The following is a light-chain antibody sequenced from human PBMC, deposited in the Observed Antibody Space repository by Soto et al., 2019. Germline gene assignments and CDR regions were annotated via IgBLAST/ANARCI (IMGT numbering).Light chain of an antibody. V-gene: IGKV3-15*01. CDR1: RSVGTN. Sequence: IVMTQSPATLSVSPGERATLSCRASRSVGTNLAWYQHRPGQAPRLLIHGASTRATGIPARFSGSGSGTEFTLTISNLQSEDLAVYYCQQYNNWPPWTFGQGTKVEIK. CDR3: QQYNNWPPWT. J-gene: IGKJ1*01. CDR2: GAS.